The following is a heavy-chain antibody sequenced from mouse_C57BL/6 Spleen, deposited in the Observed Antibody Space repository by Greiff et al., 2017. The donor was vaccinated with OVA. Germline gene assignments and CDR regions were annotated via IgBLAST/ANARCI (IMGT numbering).Heavy chain of an antibody. J-gene: IGHJ1*03. V-gene: IGHV1-64*01. Sequence: QVQLQQPGAELVKPGASVKLSCKASGYTFTSYWMHWVKQRPGQGLEWIGMIHPNSGSTNYNEKFKSKATLTVDKSSSTVYMQLSSLTSEDSAVYYCARFTMVVAEDWYFDVWGTGTTVTVSS. CDR3: ARFTMVVAEDWYFDV. CDR2: IHPNSGST. D-gene: IGHD1-1*01. CDR1: GYTFTSYW.